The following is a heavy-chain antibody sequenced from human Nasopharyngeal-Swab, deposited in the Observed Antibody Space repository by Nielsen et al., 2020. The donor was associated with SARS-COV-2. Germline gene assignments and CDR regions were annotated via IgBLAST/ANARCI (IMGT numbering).Heavy chain of an antibody. CDR3: AKGSRFSSSQAMGYNFDF. CDR2: IKEDGSDK. D-gene: IGHD6-13*01. V-gene: IGHV3-7*03. Sequence: GESLKISCAASGFTFSSYWMSWVRQAPGKGLEWVANIKEDGSDKYHVDSVKGRFTISRDNAKNSLYLQMNSLRAEDTAVYYCAKGSRFSSSQAMGYNFDFWGQGTLVTVSS. J-gene: IGHJ4*02. CDR1: GFTFSSYW.